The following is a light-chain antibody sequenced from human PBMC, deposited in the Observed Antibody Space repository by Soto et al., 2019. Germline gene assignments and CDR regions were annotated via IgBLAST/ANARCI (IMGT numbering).Light chain of an antibody. J-gene: IGLJ2*01. CDR2: EVS. CDR1: SSDVGGYNY. Sequence: QSARTQPASVSGSPGQSITISCTGTSSDVGGYNYVSWYQQHPGKAPKLMIYEVSNRPSGVSNRFSGSKSGNTASLTISGLQAEDEADYYSSSYTSSSTLVFGGGSKVTVL. CDR3: SSYTSSSTLV. V-gene: IGLV2-14*01.